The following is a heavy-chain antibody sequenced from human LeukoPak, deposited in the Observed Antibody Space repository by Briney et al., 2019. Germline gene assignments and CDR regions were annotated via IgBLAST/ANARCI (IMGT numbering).Heavy chain of an antibody. Sequence: SSETLSLTCTVSGGSISSGSYYWSWIRQPAGKGLEWIGRIYTSGSTNYNPSLKSRVTISVDTSKNQFSLKLSSVTAADTAVYYCARPQYSSGWSGAFDIWGQGTMVTVSS. V-gene: IGHV4-61*02. J-gene: IGHJ3*02. CDR1: GGSISSGSYY. CDR3: ARPQYSSGWSGAFDI. CDR2: IYTSGST. D-gene: IGHD6-19*01.